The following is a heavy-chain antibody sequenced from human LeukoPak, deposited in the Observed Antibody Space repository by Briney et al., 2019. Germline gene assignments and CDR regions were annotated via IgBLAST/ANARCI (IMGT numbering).Heavy chain of an antibody. CDR2: ISSGSSYI. CDR3: ARDLSAGIAVE. Sequence: NSGGSLRLSCAASGFTFSSDDLNWVRQAPGKGLEWVASISSGSSYIYYADSVKGRFTISRDNAKNSLYLQMNSLRAEDTAVYYCARDLSAGIAVEWGQGTLVTVSS. CDR1: GFTFSSDD. D-gene: IGHD6-19*01. V-gene: IGHV3-21*01. J-gene: IGHJ4*02.